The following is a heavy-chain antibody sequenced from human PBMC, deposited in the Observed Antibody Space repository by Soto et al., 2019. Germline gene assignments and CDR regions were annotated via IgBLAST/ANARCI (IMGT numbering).Heavy chain of an antibody. CDR1: GFTFSRNG. D-gene: IGHD5-12*01. Sequence: QEQLVESGGGVVQPGRSLRLSCAASGFTFSRNGMHWIRQAPGKGLEWVAIIWYHGNKENYADSGRGRFTISRDNSKNTVYLQMDCMRVEDTAVYYCARWNLAGPTIDAFDLWGQGTLVTVSS. J-gene: IGHJ3*01. V-gene: IGHV3-33*01. CDR3: ARWNLAGPTIDAFDL. CDR2: IWYHGNKE.